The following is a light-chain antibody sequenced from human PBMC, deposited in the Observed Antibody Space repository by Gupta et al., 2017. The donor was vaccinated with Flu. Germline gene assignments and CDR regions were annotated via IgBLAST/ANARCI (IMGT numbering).Light chain of an antibody. Sequence: VTLALPASISCRSSQSLVYSGGNTSLNWFQLRPGQSPRSLIYRVSYRNSGVPDRFSGSGSGTDFTLRIIRVEAEDVGIYYCSQGEHWAYTVGQGTKMEI. J-gene: IGKJ2*01. CDR3: SQGEHWAYT. CDR2: RVS. V-gene: IGKV2-30*01. CDR1: QSLVYSGGNTS.